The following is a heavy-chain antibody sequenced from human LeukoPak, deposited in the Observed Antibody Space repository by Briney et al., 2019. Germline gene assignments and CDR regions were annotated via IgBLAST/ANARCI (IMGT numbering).Heavy chain of an antibody. CDR3: ARVRAVPAARARHYYYGMDV. CDR1: GGSFSGYY. J-gene: IGHJ6*02. D-gene: IGHD2-2*01. CDR2: INHSGST. Sequence: SETLSLTCAVYGGSFSGYYWSWIRQPPGRGLEWIGEINHSGSTNYNPSLKSRVTISVDTSKNQFSLKLSSVTAADTAVYYCARVRAVPAARARHYYYGMDVWGQGTTVTVSS. V-gene: IGHV4-34*01.